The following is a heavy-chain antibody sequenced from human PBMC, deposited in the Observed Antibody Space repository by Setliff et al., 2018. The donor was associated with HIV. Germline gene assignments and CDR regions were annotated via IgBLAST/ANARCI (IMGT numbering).Heavy chain of an antibody. D-gene: IGHD4-17*01. Sequence: SETLSLTCAVYGGSFSDYYWTWIRQSPGKGLEWIGEINHRGSTNYNPSLKSRVTVSVDTSKNQFSLKLSSVTAADTAVYYCARRRGNDYGDYEDYWGQGTLVTVSS. V-gene: IGHV4-34*01. CDR3: ARRRGNDYGDYEDY. CDR2: INHRGST. J-gene: IGHJ4*02. CDR1: GGSFSDYY.